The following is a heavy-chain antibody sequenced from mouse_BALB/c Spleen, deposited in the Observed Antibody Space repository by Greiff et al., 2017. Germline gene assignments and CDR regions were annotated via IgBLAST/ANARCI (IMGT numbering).Heavy chain of an antibody. V-gene: IGHV5-6-3*01. D-gene: IGHD4-1*01. J-gene: IGHJ3*01. CDR2: INSNGGST. CDR1: GFTFSSYG. Sequence: EVQLVESGGGLVKPGGSLKLSCAASGFTFSSYGLSWVRQTPDKRLELVATINSNGGSTYSPDSVKGRFTIFRDNAKNTLYLQMSSLKSEDTAMYYCARDDWDGGFAYWGQGTLVTVSA. CDR3: ARDDWDGGFAY.